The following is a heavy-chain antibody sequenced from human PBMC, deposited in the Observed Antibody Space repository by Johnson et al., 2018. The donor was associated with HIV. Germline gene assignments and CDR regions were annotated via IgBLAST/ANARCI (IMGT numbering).Heavy chain of an antibody. D-gene: IGHD3-10*02. J-gene: IGHJ3*02. CDR3: VKGVSRCSGAQCDAFDI. V-gene: IGHV3-23*04. CDR2: ISGRAGRT. CDR1: RFTFSNYA. Sequence: MQLVESGGGVVQPGRSLRLSCAASRFTFSNYAMSWVRQAPGKGLQWVSTISGRAGRTDYADSVKGRFTLSRDNSKNRLYLQMNSLRAEDTAIYYCVKGVSRCSGAQCDAFDIWGEGTMITVYS.